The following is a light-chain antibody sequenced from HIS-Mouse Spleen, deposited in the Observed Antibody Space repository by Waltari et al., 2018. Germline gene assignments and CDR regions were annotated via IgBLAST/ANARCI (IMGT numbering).Light chain of an antibody. Sequence: QSALTQPASVSGSPGQSITISCTGTSSDVGGYNYVSWYQQHPGKAPKLMIYEVSNRPPGVSNRFSGSQSGNTASLTISGLQAEDEADYYCSSYTSSSTFFGTGTKVTVL. J-gene: IGLJ1*01. CDR1: SSDVGGYNY. CDR3: SSYTSSSTF. V-gene: IGLV2-14*01. CDR2: EVS.